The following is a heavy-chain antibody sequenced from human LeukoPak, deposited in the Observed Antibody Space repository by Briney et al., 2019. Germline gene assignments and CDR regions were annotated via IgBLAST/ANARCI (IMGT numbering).Heavy chain of an antibody. Sequence: SETLSLTCAVYGGSFSGYYWSWIRQPPGKGLEWIGEINHSGGTNYNPSLKSRVTISVDTSKNQFSLKLRSVTAADTAVYYCARVGGEIVVVPDAKRPAPYFDYWGQGTLATVSS. CDR2: INHSGGT. D-gene: IGHD2-2*01. J-gene: IGHJ4*02. CDR3: ARVGGEIVVVPDAKRPAPYFDY. CDR1: GGSFSGYY. V-gene: IGHV4-34*01.